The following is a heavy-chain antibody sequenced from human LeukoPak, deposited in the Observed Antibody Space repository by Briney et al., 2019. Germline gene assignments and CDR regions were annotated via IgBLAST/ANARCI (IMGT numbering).Heavy chain of an antibody. J-gene: IGHJ4*02. V-gene: IGHV1-69*13. D-gene: IGHD3-22*01. Sequence: SVKVSCKASGYTFPVHHIHWVRQAPGQGLEWMGGIIPIFGTANYAQKFQGRVTITADESTSTAYMELSSLRSEDTAVYYCARDPTYYYDSSGYHDWGQGTLVTVSS. CDR3: ARDPTYYYDSSGYHD. CDR2: IIPIFGTA. CDR1: GYTFPVHH.